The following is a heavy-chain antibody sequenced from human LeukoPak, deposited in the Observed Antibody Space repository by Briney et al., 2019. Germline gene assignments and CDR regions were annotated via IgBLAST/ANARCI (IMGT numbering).Heavy chain of an antibody. D-gene: IGHD5-18*01. Sequence: PGASVKVSCKASGYTFTGYYMHWVRQAPGQGLEWMGWINPNSGGTNYAQKFQGRVTMTRDTSISTAYMELSRLRSDDTAVYYCARGIQLWSQYYGMDVWGKGTRVTVSS. V-gene: IGHV1-2*02. CDR1: GYTFTGYY. CDR3: ARGIQLWSQYYGMDV. J-gene: IGHJ6*04. CDR2: INPNSGGT.